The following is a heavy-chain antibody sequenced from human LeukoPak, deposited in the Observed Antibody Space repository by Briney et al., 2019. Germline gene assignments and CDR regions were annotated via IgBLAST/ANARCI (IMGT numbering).Heavy chain of an antibody. CDR3: ATEVGGPMFDY. CDR1: GFTFSSYA. D-gene: IGHD3-10*01. J-gene: IGHJ4*02. CDR2: ISSDGRNT. V-gene: IGHV3-23*01. Sequence: GGSLRLSCAASGFTFSSYAMSWVRQAPGMGPEWVSTISSDGRNTHYADSVKGRFTISRDNSKSMLYLQMNSLRAEDTAVYYCATEVGGPMFDYWGQGTLVTVSS.